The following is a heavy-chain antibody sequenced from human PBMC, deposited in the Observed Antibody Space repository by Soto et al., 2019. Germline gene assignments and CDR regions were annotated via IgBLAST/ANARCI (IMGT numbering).Heavy chain of an antibody. D-gene: IGHD4-17*01. Sequence: QVKLVESGGGVVQPGRSLRLSCAASGFTFSDYGMHWVRQAPGKGLEWVAAISHDGSNKFYGDSVKGRFTISRDNSKNTLLLQTDSLRDEDTAVDFCAKEARSRAVTATRVYGMDVWGQGTPVAVSS. J-gene: IGHJ6*02. CDR1: GFTFSDYG. CDR2: ISHDGSNK. CDR3: AKEARSRAVTATRVYGMDV. V-gene: IGHV3-30*18.